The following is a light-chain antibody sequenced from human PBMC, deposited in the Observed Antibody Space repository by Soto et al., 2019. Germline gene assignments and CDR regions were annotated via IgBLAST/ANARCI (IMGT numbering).Light chain of an antibody. CDR3: QQFGSSPLT. CDR2: GAS. Sequence: EIVLTQSPGTLSLSPVEIATLSFMASHSVSSNYLAWYQQKPGQAPRLLMYGASSRATGIPDRFSGSGSGTDFTLTISRLEPEDFAVYYCQQFGSSPLTFGQGTKVDIK. J-gene: IGKJ1*01. CDR1: HSVSSNY. V-gene: IGKV3-20*01.